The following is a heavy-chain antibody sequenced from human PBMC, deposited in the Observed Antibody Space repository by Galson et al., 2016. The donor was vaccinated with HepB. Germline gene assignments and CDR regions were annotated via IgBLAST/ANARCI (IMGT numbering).Heavy chain of an antibody. D-gene: IGHD2-2*02. Sequence: SETLSLTCTVSSDPVTSGTYYWSWVRQSPGKGLDWIGYIHDSGNTNYNPSIKSRVTISRDTSRNQFFLELTSVTAADTAAYYCARDEGFYNGMDVWGQGTTVTVAS. V-gene: IGHV4-61*01. CDR2: IHDSGNT. CDR1: SDPVTSGTYY. CDR3: ARDEGFYNGMDV. J-gene: IGHJ6*02.